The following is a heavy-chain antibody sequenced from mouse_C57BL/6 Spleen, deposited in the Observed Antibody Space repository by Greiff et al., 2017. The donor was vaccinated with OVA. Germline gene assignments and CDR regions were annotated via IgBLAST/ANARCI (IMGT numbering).Heavy chain of an antibody. CDR1: GYSFTGYF. Sequence: EVQLQQSGPELVKPGDSVKISCKASGYSFTGYFMNWVMQSHGTSLEWIGRINPYNGDTFYNQKFKGKATLTVAKSSSTAHMELRSLTSEDSAVYYCARSGYGYDEDYAMDYWGQGTSVTVSS. V-gene: IGHV1-20*01. CDR2: INPYNGDT. J-gene: IGHJ4*01. CDR3: ARSGYGYDEDYAMDY. D-gene: IGHD2-2*01.